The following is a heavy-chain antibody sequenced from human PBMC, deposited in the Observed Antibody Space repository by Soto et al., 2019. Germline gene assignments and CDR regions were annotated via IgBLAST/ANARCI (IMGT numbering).Heavy chain of an antibody. V-gene: IGHV3-30-3*01. CDR3: ARAYDSSMNYFDY. CDR2: ISDDGSNK. J-gene: IGHJ4*02. D-gene: IGHD3-22*01. CDR1: GFTFSSFA. Sequence: QVQLVESGGGVVQPGRSLRLSCAASGFTFSSFAIHWVRQAPGKGLEWVSRISDDGSNKYYADSVKGRFTISRDNSKNTLYLQMNSLRAEDTAVYYCARAYDSSMNYFDYWGQGTLVTVSS.